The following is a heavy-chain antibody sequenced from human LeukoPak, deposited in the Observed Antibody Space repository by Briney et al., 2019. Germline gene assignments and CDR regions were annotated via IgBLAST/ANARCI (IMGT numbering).Heavy chain of an antibody. Sequence: GESLKISCKGSGYSFTTYWIGRARQMPGKGLEWMGIIYPGDSDTRYSPSFQGQVTISADKSISTAYLQWSSLKASDTAMYYCARSEMATVLSQDYWGQGTLVTVSS. CDR1: GYSFTTYW. V-gene: IGHV5-51*01. J-gene: IGHJ4*02. CDR3: ARSEMATVLSQDY. D-gene: IGHD5-24*01. CDR2: IYPGDSDT.